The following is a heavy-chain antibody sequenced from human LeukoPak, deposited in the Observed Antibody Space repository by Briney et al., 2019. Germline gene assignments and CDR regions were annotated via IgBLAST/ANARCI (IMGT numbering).Heavy chain of an antibody. J-gene: IGHJ5*02. Sequence: GSLRLSCAASGFTFSSYAMSWVRQPPGKGLEWIGEINHSGSTNYNPSLKSRVTISVDTSKNQFSLKLSSVTAADTAVYYCARRSAMGATEWFDPWGQGTLVTVSS. CDR2: INHSGST. D-gene: IGHD2-2*01. V-gene: IGHV4-34*01. CDR3: ARRSAMGATEWFDP. CDR1: GFTFSSYA.